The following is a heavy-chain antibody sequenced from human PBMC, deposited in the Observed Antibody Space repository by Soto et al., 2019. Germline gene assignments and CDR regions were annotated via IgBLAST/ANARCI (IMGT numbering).Heavy chain of an antibody. CDR3: ARDRRDGDTI. CDR1: GFTFSSYA. CDR2: IYSGGSI. D-gene: IGHD3-3*01. J-gene: IGHJ4*02. Sequence: GGSLRLSCAASGFTFSSYAMSWFRQAPGKGLEWVSVIYSGGSIYYADSVQGRFTISRDNSKNTLYLQMYSLRAEDTAVYYCARDRRDGDTIWGQGALVTVSS. V-gene: IGHV3-66*01.